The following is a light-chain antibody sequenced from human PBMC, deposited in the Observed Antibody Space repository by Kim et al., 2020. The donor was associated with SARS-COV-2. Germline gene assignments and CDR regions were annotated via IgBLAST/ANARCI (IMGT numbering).Light chain of an antibody. J-gene: IGKJ2*02. V-gene: IGKV3-20*01. CDR2: DAS. CDR1: QSVAGKY. CDR3: QEYGTSPCS. Sequence: LSPGETATLSCRAMQSVAGKYVAWYQQKPGQAPRLLIFDASTRATGISDRFSGTGSGTDFSLTISRLEPEDFAVYYCQEYGTSPCSFGQGTKLEI.